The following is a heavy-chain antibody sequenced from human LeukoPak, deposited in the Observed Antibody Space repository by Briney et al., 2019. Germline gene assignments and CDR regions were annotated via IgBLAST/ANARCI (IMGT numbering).Heavy chain of an antibody. CDR2: ISSSSSYI. CDR3: ARDPYYYDSSGFGPFDI. Sequence: GGSLRLSCAASGFTFSSYSMNWVRQAPGKGLEWVSSISSSSSYIYYADSVKGRFTISRDNAKNSLYLQMNSLRAEDTAVYYCARDPYYYDSSGFGPFDIWGQGTMVTVSS. J-gene: IGHJ3*02. CDR1: GFTFSSYS. D-gene: IGHD3-22*01. V-gene: IGHV3-21*01.